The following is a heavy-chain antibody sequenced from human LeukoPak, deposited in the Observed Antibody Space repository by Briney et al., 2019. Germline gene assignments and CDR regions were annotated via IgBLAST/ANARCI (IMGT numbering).Heavy chain of an antibody. D-gene: IGHD2-2*01. CDR3: ARGDVVVVPAAIRHYYYGMDV. CDR1: GGTFGSYA. J-gene: IGHJ6*02. Sequence: ASVKVSCKASGGTFGSYAISWVRQAPGQGLEWMGGIIPIFGTANYAQKFQGRVTITADESTSTAYMELSSLRSEDTAVYYCARGDVVVVPAAIRHYYYGMDVWGQGTTVTVSS. V-gene: IGHV1-69*13. CDR2: IIPIFGTA.